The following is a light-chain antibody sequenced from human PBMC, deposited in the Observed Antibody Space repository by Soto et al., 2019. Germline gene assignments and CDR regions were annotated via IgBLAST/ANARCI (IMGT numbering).Light chain of an antibody. V-gene: IGLV2-14*01. CDR3: SSYTSSSTLYV. Sequence: QSLLTQPAPVSGSPGPSITVSCAGTSSDVGGYNYVSWYQQHPGQAPKLMIYDVSNRPSGVSNRFSGSKSGNTASLTISGLQAEGEADYYCSSYTSSSTLYVFGTGTKVTGL. J-gene: IGLJ1*01. CDR2: DVS. CDR1: SSDVGGYNY.